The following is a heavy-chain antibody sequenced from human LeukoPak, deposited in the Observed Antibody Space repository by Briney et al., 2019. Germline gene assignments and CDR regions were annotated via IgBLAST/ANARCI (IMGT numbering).Heavy chain of an antibody. CDR2: IRYDGSNK. Sequence: GGSLRLSCAASGFTFSSYGMHWVRHAPGKGLEWVAFIRYDGSNKYYADSVKGRFTISRDNSKNTLYLQMNSLRAEDTAVYYCAKYYGSGSYCFDYWGQGTLVTVSS. J-gene: IGHJ4*02. CDR3: AKYYGSGSYCFDY. CDR1: GFTFSSYG. V-gene: IGHV3-30*02. D-gene: IGHD3-10*01.